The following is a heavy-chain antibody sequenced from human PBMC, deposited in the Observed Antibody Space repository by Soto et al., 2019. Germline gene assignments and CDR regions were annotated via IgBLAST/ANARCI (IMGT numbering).Heavy chain of an antibody. CDR1: GGTFSSYA. CDR3: ARDYNDFWSGHFDY. V-gene: IGHV1-69*13. Sequence: SVKVSCKASGGTFSSYAISWVRQAPGQGLEWMGGIIPIFGTANYAQKFQGRVTITADESTSTAYMELSSLRSEDTAVYYCARDYNDFWSGHFDYWGQGALVTVS. J-gene: IGHJ4*02. D-gene: IGHD3-3*01. CDR2: IIPIFGTA.